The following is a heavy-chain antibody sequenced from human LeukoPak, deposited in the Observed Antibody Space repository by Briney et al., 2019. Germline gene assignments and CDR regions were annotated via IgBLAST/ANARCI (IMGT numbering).Heavy chain of an antibody. D-gene: IGHD3-16*02. Sequence: ASVKVSCKASGGTFSFYTLNWVRQAPGQGLEWMGGIVPKFGSTNYAQKFHDRLSITTDESTTTAYMELSSLRSEDTALYYCARDNLAPSGVKYFHLWGPGTLVTVSS. CDR1: GGTFSFYT. CDR3: ARDNLAPSGVKYFHL. CDR2: IVPKFGST. J-gene: IGHJ1*01. V-gene: IGHV1-69*05.